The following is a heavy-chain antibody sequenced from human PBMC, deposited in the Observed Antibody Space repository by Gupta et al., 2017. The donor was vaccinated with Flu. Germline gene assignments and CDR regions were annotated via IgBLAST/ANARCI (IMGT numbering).Heavy chain of an antibody. D-gene: IGHD3-16*01. V-gene: IGHV3-21*01. J-gene: IGHJ2*01. CDR3: ARGGGYWYFDL. CDR2: ISSSSSYI. CDR1: GLPFSSYS. Sequence: EVQLVESGGGLVKPGGSLRLSCAASGLPFSSYSMNWVRQAPGKGLEWVSSISSSSSYIYYADSVKGRFTISRDNAKNSLYLQMNSLRAEDTAVYYCARGGGYWYFDLWGRGTLVTVSS.